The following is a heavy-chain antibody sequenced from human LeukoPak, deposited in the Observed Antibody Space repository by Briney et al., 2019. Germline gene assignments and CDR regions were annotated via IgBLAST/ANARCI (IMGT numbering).Heavy chain of an antibody. CDR2: IYYSGST. CDR3: ARDSSGWYYLDY. V-gene: IGHV4-59*01. J-gene: IGHJ4*02. CDR1: GGSISSYY. D-gene: IGHD6-19*01. Sequence: PSETLSLTCTVSGGSISSYYWSWIRQPPGKGLEWIGYIYYSGSTNYNPSLKSRVTISVDTSKNQFSLKLSSVIAADTAVYYCARDSSGWYYLDYWGQGTLVTVSS.